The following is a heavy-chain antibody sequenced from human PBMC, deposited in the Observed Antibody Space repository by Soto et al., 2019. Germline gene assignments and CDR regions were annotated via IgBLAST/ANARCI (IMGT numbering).Heavy chain of an antibody. Sequence: QVQLVESGGGVVQPGRSLRLSCTASGFTFSHYAMHWVRQAPGKGLEWVALMSYDGSNEYYADSVKGRFTSPRDNSKNSLYLQMTSLRAEDTAVYYCAKGGSHNFDYWGQGTLVTVAS. J-gene: IGHJ4*02. CDR2: MSYDGSNE. CDR3: AKGGSHNFDY. V-gene: IGHV3-30*18. D-gene: IGHD3-16*01. CDR1: GFTFSHYA.